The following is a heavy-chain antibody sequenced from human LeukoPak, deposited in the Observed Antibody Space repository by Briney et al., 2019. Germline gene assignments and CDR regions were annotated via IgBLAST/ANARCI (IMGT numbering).Heavy chain of an antibody. CDR3: AKGVGSSWYGYFQH. D-gene: IGHD6-13*01. CDR2: ISGSGGST. CDR1: GFTFSSYA. Sequence: GGSLRPSCAASGFTFSSYAMSWVRQAPGKGLEWVSAISGSGGSTYYADSVKGRFTISRDNSKNTLYLQMNSLRAEDTAVYYCAKGVGSSWYGYFQHWGQGTLVTVSS. V-gene: IGHV3-23*01. J-gene: IGHJ1*01.